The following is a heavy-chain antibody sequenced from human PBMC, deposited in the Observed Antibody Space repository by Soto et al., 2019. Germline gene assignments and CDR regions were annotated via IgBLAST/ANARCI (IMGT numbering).Heavy chain of an antibody. J-gene: IGHJ4*02. CDR3: ARGYCSGGTCYRFNFDY. V-gene: IGHV1-69*13. CDR1: GGTFSSYA. Sequence: SVKVSCKASGGTFSSYAISWVRQAPGQGLEWMGGIIPILGTANYAQKFQGRVTITADESKNQFSLKLSSVTAADTAVYYCARGYCSGGTCYRFNFDYWGQGTLVTVSS. D-gene: IGHD2-15*01. CDR2: IIPILGTA.